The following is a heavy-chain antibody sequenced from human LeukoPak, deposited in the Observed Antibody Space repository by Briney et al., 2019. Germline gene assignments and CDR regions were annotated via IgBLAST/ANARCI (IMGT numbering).Heavy chain of an antibody. J-gene: IGHJ5*02. CDR3: ARSHYGSGKYPFDP. CDR1: GYSFTSYW. Sequence: GAPLKISCKGSGYSFTSYWIGWVRQLPGKGLEWMGIIYPGDSDTRYSPSFQGQVTISADKSISTAYLQWSSLKASDTAMYYCARSHYGSGKYPFDPWGQGTLVTVSS. D-gene: IGHD3-10*01. V-gene: IGHV5-51*01. CDR2: IYPGDSDT.